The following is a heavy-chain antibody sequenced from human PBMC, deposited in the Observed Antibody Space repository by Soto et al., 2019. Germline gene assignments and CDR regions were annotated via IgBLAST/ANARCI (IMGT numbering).Heavy chain of an antibody. Sequence: PSETLSLTCTVSGGSISNYYWSWFRQTPWKGLEWIGYVHDSWGSNYNPSLKSRVAISLDTSKSQFSLKLTSVTATDTAVYYCARQGFGALHGLVDVWAQGTTVTVSS. CDR2: VHDSWGS. J-gene: IGHJ6*02. CDR1: GGSISNYY. CDR3: ARQGFGALHGLVDV. V-gene: IGHV4-59*08. D-gene: IGHD3-10*01.